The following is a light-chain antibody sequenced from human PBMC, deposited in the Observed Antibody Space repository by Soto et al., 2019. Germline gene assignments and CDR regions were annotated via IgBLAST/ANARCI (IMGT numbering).Light chain of an antibody. V-gene: IGLV2-14*01. CDR2: EVT. CDR3: TSYTSSSFYV. Sequence: QSALTQPASVSGSPGQSVTISCTGTSRDIAGYNYISWFQQHPGKAPKLLIYEVTARPSGVSNRFSGSKSGNTASLTISGLQAEDEADYYCTSYTSSSFYVFGTGTKVTVL. CDR1: SRDIAGYNY. J-gene: IGLJ1*01.